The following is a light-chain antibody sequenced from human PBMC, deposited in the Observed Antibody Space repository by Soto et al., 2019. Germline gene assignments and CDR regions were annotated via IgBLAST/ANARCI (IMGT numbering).Light chain of an antibody. Sequence: DIQMTQSPSTLSASVGDRVTITCRASQSVTSRLAWYQQKPGKAPKLLIYGASNLESGVPSRFSGSGSGTELTLTISSLQPDEFATYYCQQYNSYSLTFGGGTTVEIK. CDR2: GAS. J-gene: IGKJ4*01. V-gene: IGKV1-5*01. CDR3: QQYNSYSLT. CDR1: QSVTSR.